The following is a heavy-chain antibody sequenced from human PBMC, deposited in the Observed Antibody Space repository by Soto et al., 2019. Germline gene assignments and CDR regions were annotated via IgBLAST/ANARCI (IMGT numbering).Heavy chain of an antibody. CDR1: GFTFSSYW. CDR2: IKEDGSEK. CDR3: ARERYYYGSGDY. V-gene: IGHV3-7*01. Sequence: PGGSLRLSCAASGFTFSSYWMSWVRQAPGNGLEWVANIKEDGSEKNYVDSVKGQFTISRDNAKNSLYLQMNSLRAEDTAVYYCARERYYYGSGDYWGQGTLVTVSS. D-gene: IGHD3-10*01. J-gene: IGHJ4*02.